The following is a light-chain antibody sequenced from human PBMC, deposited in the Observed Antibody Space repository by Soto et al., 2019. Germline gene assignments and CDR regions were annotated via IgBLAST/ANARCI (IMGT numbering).Light chain of an antibody. J-gene: IGKJ5*01. V-gene: IGKV1-39*01. CDR3: QQSYITLPIT. CDR2: DAS. CDR1: QSISSY. Sequence: DIQMTQSPSSLSASVGDRVTITCRASQSISSYLNWYQQKPGKAPKLLIYDASSLQSGVPSRFSGSGSGTDFTLTIDGLQPEDFAVYYCQQSYITLPITFGQGTRLEIK.